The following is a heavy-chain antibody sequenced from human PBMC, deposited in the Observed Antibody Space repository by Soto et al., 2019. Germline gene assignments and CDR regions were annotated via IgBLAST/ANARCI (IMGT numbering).Heavy chain of an antibody. J-gene: IGHJ4*02. CDR1: GFTFSSYN. Sequence: EVQLVESGGGLVKPGGSLRLSCAASGFTFSSYNMNWVRQAPGKGLEWVSAISSSSSYIYYADSVKGRFTISRDNAKNSLYLQKNSLTADDTAVYYCARDLYDCSGLGGYWGQGTLVTVSS. D-gene: IGHD3-22*01. V-gene: IGHV3-21*01. CDR3: ARDLYDCSGLGGY. CDR2: ISSSSSYI.